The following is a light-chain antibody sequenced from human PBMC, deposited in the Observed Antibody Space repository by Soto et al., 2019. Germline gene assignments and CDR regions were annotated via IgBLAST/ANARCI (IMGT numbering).Light chain of an antibody. V-gene: IGLV1-36*01. Sequence: QSVLTQPPSVSEAPRQRVTISCSGSSSNIGKNAVNWYQQLPGEAPRLLIYSNDLRPSRVSDRFSGSKSGTSASLAICGLQSEDEADYYCSTWDDNLSVVFGGGTKLTVL. CDR3: STWDDNLSVV. CDR2: SND. J-gene: IGLJ2*01. CDR1: SSNIGKNA.